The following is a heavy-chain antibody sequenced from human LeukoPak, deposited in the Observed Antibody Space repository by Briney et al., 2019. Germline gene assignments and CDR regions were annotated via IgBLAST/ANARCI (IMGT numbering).Heavy chain of an antibody. Sequence: SETLSLTCTVSGGSISSYCWSWIRQPAGKGLEWIGRIYTSGSTNYNPSLKSRVTMSVDTSKNQFSLKLSSVTAADTAVYYCARDHRSGSYFIYWGQGTLVTVSS. V-gene: IGHV4-4*07. CDR2: IYTSGST. D-gene: IGHD1-26*01. CDR1: GGSISSYC. CDR3: ARDHRSGSYFIY. J-gene: IGHJ4*02.